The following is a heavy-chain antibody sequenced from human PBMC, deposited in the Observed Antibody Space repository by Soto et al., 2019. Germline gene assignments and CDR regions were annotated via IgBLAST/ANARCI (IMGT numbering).Heavy chain of an antibody. V-gene: IGHV4-34*01. D-gene: IGHD2-15*01. Sequence: QVQLQQWGAGLLKPSETLSLTCAVYGGSFSGYYWSWIRQPPGKGLEWIGEINHSGSTNYNPSLKSRVTISVDTSKNQFSLKLRSVTAADTAVYYCARVGVRLVVVAATPRDYYYGMDVWGQGTTVTVSS. CDR2: INHSGST. CDR3: ARVGVRLVVVAATPRDYYYGMDV. CDR1: GGSFSGYY. J-gene: IGHJ6*02.